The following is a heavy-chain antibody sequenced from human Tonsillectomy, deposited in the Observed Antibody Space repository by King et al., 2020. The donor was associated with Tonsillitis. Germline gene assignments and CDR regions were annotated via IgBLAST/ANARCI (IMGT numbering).Heavy chain of an antibody. CDR3: AKGGVFGYWYFDL. J-gene: IGHJ2*01. V-gene: IGHV3-30*18. CDR1: GFTFSNYG. D-gene: IGHD2-8*01. CDR2: ISYDGSNK. Sequence: QLVQSGGGVVQPGRSLRLSCAASGFTFSNYGMHWVRQAPGKGLEWVAVISYDGSNKYYADSVKGRFTISRDNSKNTLYLQMSSLRAEDTAVYYCAKGGVFGYWYFDLWGRGTLVTVSS.